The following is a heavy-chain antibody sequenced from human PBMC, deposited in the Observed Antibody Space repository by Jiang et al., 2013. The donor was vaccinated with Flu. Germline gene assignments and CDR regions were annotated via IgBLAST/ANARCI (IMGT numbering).Heavy chain of an antibody. J-gene: IGHJ6*02. CDR1: GLIFHSYG. V-gene: IGHV3-30*18. CDR3: AKISEGYGNYHYYGLDV. D-gene: IGHD2-15*01. CDR2: ISYDAINK. Sequence: LVESGGGVVQPGRSLRLSCEASGLIFHSYGMHWVRQAPGKGLEWVALISYDAINKYYIESVKGRFTISRDNSKNTLYLQMNSLRTEDTAVYYCAKISEGYGNYHYYGLDVWGQGTTVTVSS.